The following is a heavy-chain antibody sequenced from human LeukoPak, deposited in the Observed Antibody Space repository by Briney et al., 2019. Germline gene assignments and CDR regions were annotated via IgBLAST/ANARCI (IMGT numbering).Heavy chain of an antibody. CDR3: ARRRIAVVPFDP. Sequence: PSETLSLTCAVYGGSFSGYYWSWIRQPPGKGLEWIGEINHSGSTNYNPSLKSRVTISVDTSKNQFSLKLSSVTAADTAVYYCARRRIAVVPFDPWGQGTLVTVSS. D-gene: IGHD2-2*01. CDR2: INHSGST. CDR1: GGSFSGYY. V-gene: IGHV4-34*01. J-gene: IGHJ5*02.